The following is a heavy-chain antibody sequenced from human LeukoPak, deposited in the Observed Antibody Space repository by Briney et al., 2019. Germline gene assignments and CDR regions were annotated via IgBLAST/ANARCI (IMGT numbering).Heavy chain of an antibody. D-gene: IGHD2-2*01. Sequence: GESLKISCKGSGYSFTSYWIGWVRQMPGKGLEWKGIIYPGDSDTRYSPSFQGHVTISADKSISTAYLQWSSLKASDTAMYYCARHGDCSSTSCLKAGFDPWGQGTLVTVSS. V-gene: IGHV5-51*01. J-gene: IGHJ5*02. CDR2: IYPGDSDT. CDR1: GYSFTSYW. CDR3: ARHGDCSSTSCLKAGFDP.